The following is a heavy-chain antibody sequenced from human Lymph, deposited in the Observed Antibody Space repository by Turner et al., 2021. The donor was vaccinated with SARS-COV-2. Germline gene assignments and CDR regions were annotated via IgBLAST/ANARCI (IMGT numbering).Heavy chain of an antibody. D-gene: IGHD5-18*01. CDR2: IYSGGSS. V-gene: IGHV3-53*04. J-gene: IGHJ6*02. CDR3: ARDLDTAGGMDV. CDR1: GFTVSRNY. Sequence: EVQLVESGGGLVQPGGSLRLTCAASGFTVSRNYMSWVRQAPGKGLAWVSVIYSGGSSYYADSVKGRFTISRHNSKNTLYLQMNSLRAEDTAVYYCARDLDTAGGMDVWGQGTTVTVSS.